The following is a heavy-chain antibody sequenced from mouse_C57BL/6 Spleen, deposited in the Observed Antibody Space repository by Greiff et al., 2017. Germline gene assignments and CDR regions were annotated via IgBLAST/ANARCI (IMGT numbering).Heavy chain of an antibody. V-gene: IGHV1-19*01. CDR2: INPYNGGT. CDR3: ARGGYYDYGDY. Sequence: EVQLQESGPVLVKPGASVKMSCKASGYTFTDYYMNWVKPSHGKSLEWIGVINPYNGGTSYNQKFKGKATLTVDKSSSTAYMELNSLTSEDSAVYYCARGGYYDYGDYWGQGTTLTVSS. CDR1: GYTFTDYY. J-gene: IGHJ2*01. D-gene: IGHD2-4*01.